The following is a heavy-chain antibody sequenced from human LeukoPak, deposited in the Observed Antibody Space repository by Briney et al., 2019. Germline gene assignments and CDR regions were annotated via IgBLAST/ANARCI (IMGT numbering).Heavy chain of an antibody. CDR3: ARTFRRDAFDF. D-gene: IGHD2/OR15-2a*01. J-gene: IGHJ3*01. CDR2: IYYSGST. V-gene: IGHV4-39*07. CDR1: GGSISSSRDY. Sequence: SETLSLTCTVSGGSISSSRDYWAWLRQPPGKGLEWIANIYYSGSTYYSPSLKSRVTISIDTSKNLFSLRLSSVTAADTAVYYCARTFRRDAFDFWGQGTMVTVSS.